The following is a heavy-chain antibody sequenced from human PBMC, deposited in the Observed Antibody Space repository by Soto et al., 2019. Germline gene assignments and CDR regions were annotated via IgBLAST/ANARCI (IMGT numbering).Heavy chain of an antibody. CDR2: ISGSGGST. V-gene: IGHV3-23*01. Sequence: GGSLRLSCAASGFTFSSYAMSWVRQAPGKGLEWVSAISGSGGSTYYADSVKGRFTISRDNSKNTLYLQMNSLRAEDTAVYYCAKVGDCSSTSCYRGGYYYYMDVWGKGTTVTVSS. CDR1: GFTFSSYA. CDR3: AKVGDCSSTSCYRGGYYYYMDV. J-gene: IGHJ6*03. D-gene: IGHD2-2*01.